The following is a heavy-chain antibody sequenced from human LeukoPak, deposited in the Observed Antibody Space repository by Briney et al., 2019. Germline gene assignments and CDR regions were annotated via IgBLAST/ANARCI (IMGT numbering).Heavy chain of an antibody. D-gene: IGHD1-26*01. V-gene: IGHV3-74*01. CDR3: SRGLTGGTPYYFEH. Sequence: PGGSLRLSCAASGFTFSSYWMHWVRQAPGKGLVWVSRIRSDGSTTYADSVKGRFTISRDNAKNTLYLQMNSLRAEDTAVYYCSRGLTGGTPYYFEHWGQGTLVTVSS. CDR2: IRSDGST. CDR1: GFTFSSYW. J-gene: IGHJ4*02.